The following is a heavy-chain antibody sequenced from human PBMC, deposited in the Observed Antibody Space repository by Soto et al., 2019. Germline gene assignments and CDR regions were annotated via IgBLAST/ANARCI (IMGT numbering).Heavy chain of an antibody. CDR1: GGTFSSYA. J-gene: IGHJ5*02. CDR2: IIPIFGTA. Sequence: QVQLVQSGAEVKKPGSSVKVSCKASGGTFSSYAISWVRQAPGQGLEWMGGIIPIFGTANYAQKFQGRVTITEDESTRTAYMELSRLRSEETAVYYCARDRPVYSRPWSWFDPWGQGTLVTVSS. V-gene: IGHV1-69*01. D-gene: IGHD6-13*01. CDR3: ARDRPVYSRPWSWFDP.